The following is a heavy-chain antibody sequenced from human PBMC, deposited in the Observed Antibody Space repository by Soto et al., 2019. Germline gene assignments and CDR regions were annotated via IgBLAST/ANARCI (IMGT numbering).Heavy chain of an antibody. J-gene: IGHJ5*01. D-gene: IGHD3-3*01. Sequence: QEQLVESGGGVVQPGQSLRLSCAASGFSVSNYGMHWVRQAPGKGLEWVAMISYDGSSRYYVDSVRGRFTISRDSSKNTLYLQMESLTTDDTAKYYCAKDRRRDVWCNWFDSWGKGTLVTVSS. V-gene: IGHV3-30*18. CDR2: ISYDGSSR. CDR3: AKDRRRDVWCNWFDS. CDR1: GFSVSNYG.